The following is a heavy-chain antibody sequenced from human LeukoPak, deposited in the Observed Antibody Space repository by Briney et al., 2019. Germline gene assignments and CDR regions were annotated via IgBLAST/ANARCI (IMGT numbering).Heavy chain of an antibody. D-gene: IGHD2-2*01. CDR3: ARAPGYCSSTSCHERAFDI. Sequence: SETLSLTCTVSGGSISSYYWSWIRQPPGKGLEWIGYIYYSGSTNYNPSLKSRVTISVDTSKNQFSLKLSSVTAADTAVYYCARAPGYCSSTSCHERAFDIWGQGTMVTVSS. CDR2: IYYSGST. V-gene: IGHV4-59*01. CDR1: GGSISSYY. J-gene: IGHJ3*02.